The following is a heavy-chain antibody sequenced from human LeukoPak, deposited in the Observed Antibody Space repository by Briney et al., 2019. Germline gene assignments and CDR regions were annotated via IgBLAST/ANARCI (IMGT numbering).Heavy chain of an antibody. CDR2: INPNSGGT. Sequence: ASVKVSCKASGYTFTVYYMHWVRQAPGQGLEWMGWINPNSGGTNYAQKFQGRATMTRDTSISTAYMELSRLRSDDTAVYYCARSQWLDFDYWGQGTLVTVSS. J-gene: IGHJ4*02. V-gene: IGHV1-2*02. CDR3: ARSQWLDFDY. D-gene: IGHD6-19*01. CDR1: GYTFTVYY.